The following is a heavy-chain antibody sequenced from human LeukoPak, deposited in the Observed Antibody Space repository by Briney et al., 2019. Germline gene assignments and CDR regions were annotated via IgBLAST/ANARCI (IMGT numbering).Heavy chain of an antibody. D-gene: IGHD6-13*01. V-gene: IGHV3-23*01. CDR2: IGGSRGNT. CDR1: GFTFSNYA. J-gene: IGHJ3*02. CDR3: VVIAAPGGDGFDI. Sequence: PGGSLRLSCAASGFTFSNYAMSWVRQAPGKGLEWVSAIGGSRGNTYYADSVRGRFSISRDNSKNTLYLQMNSLRVEDTAVYYCVVIAAPGGDGFDIWGQGTMVTVSS.